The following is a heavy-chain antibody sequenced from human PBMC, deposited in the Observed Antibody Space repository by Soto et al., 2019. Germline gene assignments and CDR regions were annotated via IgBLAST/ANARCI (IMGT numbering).Heavy chain of an antibody. J-gene: IGHJ5*02. Sequence: EVQLVESGGGLVKPGGSLRLSCAASGFTFSSYSMNWVRQAPGKGLEWVSSISSSSSYIYYADSVKGRFTISRDNAKNSLYLQMNSLRAEDTAVYYCASEGIAAAGKWWFDPWGQGTLVTVSS. D-gene: IGHD6-13*01. CDR2: ISSSSSYI. V-gene: IGHV3-21*01. CDR1: GFTFSSYS. CDR3: ASEGIAAAGKWWFDP.